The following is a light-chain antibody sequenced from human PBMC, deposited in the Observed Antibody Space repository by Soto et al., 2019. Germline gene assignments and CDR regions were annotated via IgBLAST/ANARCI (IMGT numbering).Light chain of an antibody. Sequence: ENVLTQSPGTLSLSPGERATLSCRASQTVSSYLTWYQQRPGQAPRLLISGASRRATGIPDRFSGSGSGTDFTLTISMLEPEDFALYYCQQYGTSPITFGQGTRLEIE. CDR2: GAS. CDR1: QTVSSY. J-gene: IGKJ5*01. CDR3: QQYGTSPIT. V-gene: IGKV3-20*01.